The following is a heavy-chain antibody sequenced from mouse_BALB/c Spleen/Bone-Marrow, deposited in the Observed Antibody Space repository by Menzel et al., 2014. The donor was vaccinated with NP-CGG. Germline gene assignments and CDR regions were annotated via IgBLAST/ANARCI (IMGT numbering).Heavy chain of an antibody. V-gene: IGHV1-4*01. CDR2: INPTSGYT. CDR3: ARSYYDSDRAWFAY. D-gene: IGHD2-4*01. CDR1: GYTFTSYT. J-gene: IGHJ3*01. Sequence: QVQLQQPGAELARPGASVKMSCKASGYTFTSYTMHWVKQRPGQGLEWIGYINPTSGYTNYNQKFKDKATLTADKSSSTAYMQLSSLTSEDSVVYYCARSYYDSDRAWFAYWGQGTLVTVSA.